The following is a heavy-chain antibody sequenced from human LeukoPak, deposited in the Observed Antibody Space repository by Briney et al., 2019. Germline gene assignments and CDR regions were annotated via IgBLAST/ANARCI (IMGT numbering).Heavy chain of an antibody. CDR1: GGSISSSSYY. CDR2: IYYSGST. CDR3: ARRSSSFDP. V-gene: IGHV4-39*01. J-gene: IGHJ5*02. Sequence: PSETLSLTCTVSGGSISSSSYYWGWIRQPPGKGLEWIGSIYYSGSTYYNPSLKSRVTISVDTSKNQFSLRLSSVTAADTAVYFCARRSSSFDPWGQGTQVTVSS. D-gene: IGHD2-2*01.